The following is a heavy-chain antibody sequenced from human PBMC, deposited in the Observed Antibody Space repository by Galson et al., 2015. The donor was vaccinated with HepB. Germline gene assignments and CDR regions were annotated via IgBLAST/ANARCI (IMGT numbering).Heavy chain of an antibody. Sequence: PALVKPTQTLTLTCTVSGFSLSNARMGVSWIRQPPGKALEWLAHIFSNDEKSHSTSLKSRLTISKDTSKSQVVLTMTNMDPVDTATYYCARTYSSSWYSGYDYWGQGTLVTVSS. CDR1: GFSLSNARMG. D-gene: IGHD6-13*01. V-gene: IGHV2-26*01. CDR2: IFSNDEK. J-gene: IGHJ4*02. CDR3: ARTYSSSWYSGYDY.